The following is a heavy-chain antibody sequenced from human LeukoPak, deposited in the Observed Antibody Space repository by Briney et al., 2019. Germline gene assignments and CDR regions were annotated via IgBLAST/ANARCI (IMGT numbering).Heavy chain of an antibody. CDR3: AADQLLSYYYGMDV. V-gene: IGHV1-2*02. CDR1: GYTFTYRY. J-gene: IGHJ6*02. CDR2: INPNSGGT. Sequence: GASVKVSCKASGYTFTYRYLHWVRQAPGQGLEWMGWINPNSGGTNYARKFQGRVTMTRDTSISTAYMELSRLRSDDTAVYYCAADQLLSYYYGMDVWGQGTTVTVSS. D-gene: IGHD2-2*01.